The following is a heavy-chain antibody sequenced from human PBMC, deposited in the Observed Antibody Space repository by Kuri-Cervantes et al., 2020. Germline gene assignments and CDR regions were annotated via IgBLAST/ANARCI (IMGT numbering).Heavy chain of an antibody. Sequence: ETLSLTCAASGFTFTNYWMHWVRQSPGKGLVWVSHINGDGSNTDYADSVKGRFIISRDNAKNTLYLQMNSLRAEDTAFYYCTRGPIKSNSWHFYWGQGTLVTVSS. J-gene: IGHJ4*02. CDR3: TRGPIKSNSWHFY. V-gene: IGHV3-74*01. D-gene: IGHD6-19*01. CDR2: INGDGSNT. CDR1: GFTFTNYW.